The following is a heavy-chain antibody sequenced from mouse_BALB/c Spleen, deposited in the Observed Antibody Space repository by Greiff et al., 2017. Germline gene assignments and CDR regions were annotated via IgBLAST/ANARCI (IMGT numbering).Heavy chain of an antibody. J-gene: IGHJ1*01. CDR1: GFTFSSFG. Sequence: EVMLVESGGGLVQPGGSRKLSCAASGFTFSSFGMHWVRQAPEKGLEWVAYISSGSSTIYYADTVKGRFTISRDKPKNTLFLQMTSLRSEDTAMYYCARFGSSYWYFDVWGAGTTVTVSS. D-gene: IGHD1-1*01. CDR2: ISSGSSTI. CDR3: ARFGSSYWYFDV. V-gene: IGHV5-17*02.